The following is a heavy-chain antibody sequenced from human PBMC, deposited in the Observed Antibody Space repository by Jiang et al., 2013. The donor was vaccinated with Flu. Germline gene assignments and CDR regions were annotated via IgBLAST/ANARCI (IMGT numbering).Heavy chain of an antibody. Sequence: SGYSFTSYWIGWVRQMPGKGLEWMGIIYPGDSDTRYSPSFQGQVTISADKSISTAYLQWSSLKASDTAMYYCARLFGVSHWYFDLWGRGTLVTVSS. J-gene: IGHJ2*01. CDR3: ARLFGVSHWYFDL. CDR2: IYPGDSDT. V-gene: IGHV5-51*01. CDR1: GYSFTSYW. D-gene: IGHD3-10*01.